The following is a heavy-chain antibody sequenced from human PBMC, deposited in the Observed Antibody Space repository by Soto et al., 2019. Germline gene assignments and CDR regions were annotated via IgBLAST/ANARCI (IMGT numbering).Heavy chain of an antibody. CDR3: ASDHVDTAMNF. CDR1: GFTFSTYN. J-gene: IGHJ4*02. CDR2: ISGTSSTI. V-gene: IGHV3-48*02. Sequence: GGSLTLSCAASGFTFSTYNINWVRQAPGKGLEWVSYISGTSSTIYYADSVKGRFAISRDNARNSLYLQINSLSDEDTAVYYSASDHVDTAMNFWGQGT. D-gene: IGHD5-18*01.